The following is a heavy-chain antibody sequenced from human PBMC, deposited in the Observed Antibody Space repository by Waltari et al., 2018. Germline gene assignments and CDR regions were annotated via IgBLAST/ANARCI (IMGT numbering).Heavy chain of an antibody. D-gene: IGHD3-10*01. CDR3: VKRRGGPRGGALDI. CDR1: GFSFTTYA. Sequence: EVQLVESGGGLVQPGGSLRLSCAASGFSFTTYAMSWVRHSSGKGLEWVSRLVGSDGSTYYAASVRGRFTISRDNSKSTLYLQMNSLRVEDMAVYYCVKRRGGPRGGALDIWGQGTMVTVSS. V-gene: IGHV3-23*04. J-gene: IGHJ3*02. CDR2: LVGSDGST.